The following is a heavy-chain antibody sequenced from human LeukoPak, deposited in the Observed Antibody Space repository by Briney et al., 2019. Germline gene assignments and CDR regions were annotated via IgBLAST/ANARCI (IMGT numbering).Heavy chain of an antibody. CDR3: ARGQNSYDSSGYFYYYYYYYMDV. CDR2: MNPNSGNT. Sequence: ASVKVSCKASGYTFTSYGISWVRQAPGQGLEWMGWMNPNSGNTGYAQKFQGRVTITRNTSISTAYMELSSLRSEDTAVYYCARGQNSYDSSGYFYYYYYYYMDVWGKGTTVTVSS. J-gene: IGHJ6*03. CDR1: GYTFTSYG. D-gene: IGHD3-22*01. V-gene: IGHV1-8*03.